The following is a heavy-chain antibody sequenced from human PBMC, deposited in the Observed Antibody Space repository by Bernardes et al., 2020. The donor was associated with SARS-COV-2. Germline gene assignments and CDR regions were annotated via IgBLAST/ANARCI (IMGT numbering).Heavy chain of an antibody. D-gene: IGHD1-1*01. V-gene: IGHV4-4*07. CDR1: GDSINTYF. Sequence: SETLSLTCTVSGDSINTYFWSWIRQPAGKGLEWIGRIFTSGGTSYNPSLKRRISMSVDTSKTQISLKERAVTAADPAVYYCVRDGNVVIGDG. J-gene: IGHJ6*01. CDR2: IFTSGGT. CDR3: VRDGNVVIGDG.